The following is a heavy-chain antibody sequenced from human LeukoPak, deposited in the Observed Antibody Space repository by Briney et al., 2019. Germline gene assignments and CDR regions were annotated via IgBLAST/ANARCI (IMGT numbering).Heavy chain of an antibody. V-gene: IGHV4-4*07. CDR3: ARRPYTAMVIYHKAGFDY. CDR1: GGSISSYY. CDR2: IYTSGST. D-gene: IGHD5-18*01. Sequence: PETLSLTCTVSGGSISSYYWSWIRQPAGKGLEWIGRIYTSGSTNYNPSLKSRVTMSVDTSKNQFSLKLSSVTAADTAVYYCARRPYTAMVIYHKAGFDYWGQGTLVTVSS. J-gene: IGHJ4*02.